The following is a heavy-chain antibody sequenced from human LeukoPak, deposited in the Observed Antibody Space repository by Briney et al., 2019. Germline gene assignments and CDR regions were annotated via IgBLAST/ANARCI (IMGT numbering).Heavy chain of an antibody. CDR1: GFTFSGYC. Sequence: GGSLRLSCAASGFTFSGYCMMWVRQTPGKGLVWVSRIKTDGSSTDYADSVKGRFTISRDNARNTLYLQMDSLRVEDTAVYYCVRETRIGSSGTQGWFDPWGQGTLVTVSS. V-gene: IGHV3-74*01. D-gene: IGHD1-1*01. J-gene: IGHJ5*02. CDR2: IKTDGSST. CDR3: VRETRIGSSGTQGWFDP.